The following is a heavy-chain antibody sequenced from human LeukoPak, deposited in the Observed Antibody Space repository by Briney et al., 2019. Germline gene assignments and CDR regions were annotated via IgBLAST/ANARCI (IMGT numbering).Heavy chain of an antibody. D-gene: IGHD1-26*01. CDR1: GGSISSSSYY. Sequence: ASETLSLTCTVSGGSISSSSYYWGWIRQPPGKGLEWIGSIYYSGSTYYNPSLKSRVTISVDTSKSQFSLSLSSVTAADTAVYYCARAALLSGSYYPGNGEYFPHWGQGTLVTVSS. J-gene: IGHJ1*01. CDR2: IYYSGST. V-gene: IGHV4-39*07. CDR3: ARAALLSGSYYPGNGEYFPH.